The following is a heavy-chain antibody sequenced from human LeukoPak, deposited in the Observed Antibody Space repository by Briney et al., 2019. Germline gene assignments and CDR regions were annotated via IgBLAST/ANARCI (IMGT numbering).Heavy chain of an antibody. V-gene: IGHV3-21*01. D-gene: IGHD3/OR15-3a*01. CDR2: ISSRGNYV. CDR1: GLTFSNSS. Sequence: GGSLRLSCAASGLTFSNSSMNWVRQAPGKGLEWVSSISSRGNYVYYAASVRGRFTVSRDNTENSLYLQMNSLSGEDTAVYYCARSGWTNWFDPWGQGTLVTVSS. CDR3: ARSGWTNWFDP. J-gene: IGHJ5*02.